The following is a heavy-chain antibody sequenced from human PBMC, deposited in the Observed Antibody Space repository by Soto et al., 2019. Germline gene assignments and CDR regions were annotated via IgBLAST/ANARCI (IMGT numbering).Heavy chain of an antibody. J-gene: IGHJ3*01. CDR2: ISGTAESI. D-gene: IGHD3-10*01. CDR1: GFSLRSYA. CDR3: AKLPIIRGNALDL. Sequence: GGSLRLSCAASGFSLRSYAVTWVRQVPGKGLEWVSVISGTAESIYYVDSVKGRFTISRDNSRNTVYLKMNFLRAEDTALYYCAKLPIIRGNALDLWGQGTMVTVSS. V-gene: IGHV3-23*01.